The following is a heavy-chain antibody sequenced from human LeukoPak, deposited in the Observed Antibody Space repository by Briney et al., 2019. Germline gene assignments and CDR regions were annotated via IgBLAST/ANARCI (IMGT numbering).Heavy chain of an antibody. Sequence: GGSLRLSCAASGFSFSDYYMSWMRQAPGKGLEWVSYISSSSSYTNYADSVKGRFTISRDNSKNTLYLQMHSLRAEDTAVYYCAKDGAPYDSSDYDYVGYFDYWGQGTLVTVSS. CDR3: AKDGAPYDSSDYDYVGYFDY. V-gene: IGHV3-11*05. D-gene: IGHD3-22*01. J-gene: IGHJ4*02. CDR2: ISSSSSYT. CDR1: GFSFSDYY.